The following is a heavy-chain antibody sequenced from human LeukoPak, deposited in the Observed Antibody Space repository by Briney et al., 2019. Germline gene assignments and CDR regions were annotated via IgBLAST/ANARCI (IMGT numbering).Heavy chain of an antibody. Sequence: SVKVSCKASGGTFSSHAISWVRQAPGQGLEWMGGIIPILGTAKYAQKFQGRVTITADESTSTAYMELSSLRSEDTAVYYCARDSSEFRSLIPHWGQGTLVTVSS. V-gene: IGHV1-69*13. CDR3: ARDSSEFRSLIPH. J-gene: IGHJ1*01. D-gene: IGHD2-21*01. CDR1: GGTFSSHA. CDR2: IIPILGTA.